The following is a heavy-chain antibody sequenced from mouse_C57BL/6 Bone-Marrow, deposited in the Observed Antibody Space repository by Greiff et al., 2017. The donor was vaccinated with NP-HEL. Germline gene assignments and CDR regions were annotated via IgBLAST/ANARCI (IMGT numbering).Heavy chain of an antibody. Sequence: EVKLMESGGGLVKPGGSLKLSCAASGFTFSSYAMSWVRQTPEKRLEWVATISDGGSYTYYPDNVKGRFTISRDNAKNNLYLQMSHLKSEDTAMYYCAREGTYDDWFAYWGQGTLVTVSA. CDR2: ISDGGSYT. CDR1: GFTFSSYA. V-gene: IGHV5-4*01. J-gene: IGHJ3*01. CDR3: AREGTYDDWFAY. D-gene: IGHD2-12*01.